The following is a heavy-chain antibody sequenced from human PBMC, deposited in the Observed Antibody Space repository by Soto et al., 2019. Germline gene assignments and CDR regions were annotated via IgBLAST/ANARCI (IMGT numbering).Heavy chain of an antibody. J-gene: IGHJ4*02. D-gene: IGHD3-10*01. V-gene: IGHV1-18*01. CDR3: AREPPPRTYYYGSGPLGYFDY. CDR1: GYSFSSYG. Sequence: ASVKVSCKASGYSFSSYGISWVRQAPGQGLEWMGWISAYNGNTNYAQKFQGRVTMTTDTSTSTAYMELRSLRSDDTAVYYCAREPPPRTYYYGSGPLGYFDYWGQGTLVTVSS. CDR2: ISAYNGNT.